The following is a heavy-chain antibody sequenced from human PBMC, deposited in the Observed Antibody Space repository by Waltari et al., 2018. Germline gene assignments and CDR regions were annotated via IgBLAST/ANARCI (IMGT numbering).Heavy chain of an antibody. CDR3: AKDDSGSIDY. CDR2: KWSDKFNK. Sequence: QVQLVESGGVVVQPGRSLRLSCAASGFTFSRYAMHWVRQAPGKGLEWWAEKWSDKFNKHYVYSVKGRFIISRDNSENTLYLQMNSLRAEDTAVYYCAKDDSGSIDYWGQGTLVTVSS. D-gene: IGHD1-26*01. CDR1: GFTFSRYA. V-gene: IGHV3-33*06. J-gene: IGHJ4*02.